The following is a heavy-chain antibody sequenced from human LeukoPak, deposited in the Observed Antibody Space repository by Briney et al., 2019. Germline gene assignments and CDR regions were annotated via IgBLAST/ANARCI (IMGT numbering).Heavy chain of an antibody. CDR2: ISYDGSNK. D-gene: IGHD3-22*01. J-gene: IGHJ4*02. CDR3: AKGLRISMLVIMFDN. V-gene: IGHV3-30-3*01. Sequence: GRSLRLSCAASGFTFSSYAMHWVRQAPGKGLEWVAVISYDGSNKYYADSVKGRFTISRDNSKNTLYLQVKSLRAEDTAVYYCAKGLRISMLVIMFDNWGQGTLVTVSS. CDR1: GFTFSSYA.